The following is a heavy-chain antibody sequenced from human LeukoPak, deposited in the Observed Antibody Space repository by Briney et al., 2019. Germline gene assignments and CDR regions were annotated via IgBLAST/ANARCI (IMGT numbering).Heavy chain of an antibody. V-gene: IGHV3-21*01. Sequence: PGGSLRLSCAASGFTFSSYAMSWVRQAPGKGLEWVSSISSSSSYIYYADSVKGRFTISRDNAKNSLYLQMNSLRAEDTAVYYCAREVGTPFRDEYPAQGYFDYWGQGTLVTVSS. CDR2: ISSSSSYI. J-gene: IGHJ4*02. CDR3: AREVGTPFRDEYPAQGYFDY. D-gene: IGHD2/OR15-2a*01. CDR1: GFTFSSYA.